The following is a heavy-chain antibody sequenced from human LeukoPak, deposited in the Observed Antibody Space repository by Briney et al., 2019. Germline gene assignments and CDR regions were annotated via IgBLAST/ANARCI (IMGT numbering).Heavy chain of an antibody. J-gene: IGHJ4*02. CDR1: GFTFSSYV. CDR2: ISPSGDST. V-gene: IGHV3-23*01. Sequence: PGGSLRLSCAASGFTFSSYVMSWVRQAPGKGLEWVSVISPSGDSTYYADSVKGRFTISRDNSKNTLYLQMNSLRVEDTAVYYCAKGDYGGDYFDYWGQGTLVTVSS. D-gene: IGHD4-23*01. CDR3: AKGDYGGDYFDY.